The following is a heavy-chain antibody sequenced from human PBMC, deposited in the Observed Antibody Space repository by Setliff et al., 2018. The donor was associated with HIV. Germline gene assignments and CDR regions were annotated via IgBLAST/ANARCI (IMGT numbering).Heavy chain of an antibody. D-gene: IGHD2-21*02. CDR1: GGSINGDNYY. V-gene: IGHV4-39*01. J-gene: IGHJ1*01. CDR3: ASRGIVVVTMSMPDEFFVH. CDR2: IYYSGTT. Sequence: SETLSLTCSVPGGSINGDNYYWGWIRQAPGKGLEWIGSIYYSGTTYYNPSLRGRVTISVDRSRNQFSLTLNSVTATDTATYYCASRGIVVVTMSMPDEFFVHWGHGTLVTVSS.